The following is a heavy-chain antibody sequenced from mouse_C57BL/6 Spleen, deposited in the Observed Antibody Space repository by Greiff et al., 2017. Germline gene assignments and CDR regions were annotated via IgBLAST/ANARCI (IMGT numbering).Heavy chain of an antibody. CDR1: GFTFRSYG. D-gene: IGHD1-1*01. CDR2: ISSGGSYT. V-gene: IGHV5-6*01. Sequence: EVQLVESGGDLVKPGGSLKLSCAASGFTFRSYGMSWVRQTPDKRLEWVATISSGGSYTYYPDSVKGRFTISRDNAKNTLYLQMSSLKSEDTAMYYCARRGTVVATDYAMDYWGQGTSVTVSS. CDR3: ARRGTVVATDYAMDY. J-gene: IGHJ4*01.